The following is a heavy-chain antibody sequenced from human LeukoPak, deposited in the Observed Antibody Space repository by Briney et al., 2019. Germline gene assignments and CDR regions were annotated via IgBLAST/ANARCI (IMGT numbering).Heavy chain of an antibody. J-gene: IGHJ4*02. Sequence: KPSETLSLTCAVYGGSFSGYYWSWIRQPPGKGLEWIGEINHSGSTSYNPSLKSRVTISVDTSKNQFSLKLSSVTAADTAVYYCASHLEMATTGNSGYWGQGTLVTVSS. CDR3: ASHLEMATTGNSGY. CDR1: GGSFSGYY. CDR2: INHSGST. D-gene: IGHD5-24*01. V-gene: IGHV4-34*01.